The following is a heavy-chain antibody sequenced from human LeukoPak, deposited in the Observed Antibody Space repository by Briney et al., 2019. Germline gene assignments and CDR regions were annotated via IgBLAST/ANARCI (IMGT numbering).Heavy chain of an antibody. Sequence: RASVKVSCKASGYTFTGYYMHWVRQAPGQGLEWMGQINPNSGGTNYAQKFQGRVTMTRDTSISTAYMELSRLRSDDTAVYYCARGLRYFDWLFLETYHFDYWGQGTLVTVSS. CDR1: GYTFTGYY. CDR2: INPNSGGT. D-gene: IGHD3-9*01. V-gene: IGHV1-2*06. CDR3: ARGLRYFDWLFLETYHFDY. J-gene: IGHJ4*02.